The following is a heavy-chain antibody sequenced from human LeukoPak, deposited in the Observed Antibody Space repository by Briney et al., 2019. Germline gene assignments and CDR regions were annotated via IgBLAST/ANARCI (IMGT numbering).Heavy chain of an antibody. J-gene: IGHJ4*02. CDR3: ARHFGSGSKKYYFDY. CDR2: ISGSGRGSNT. V-gene: IGHV3-23*01. Sequence: GGSLRLSCAASGFTFSNSAMSWVRQAPGKGLEWVSTISGSGRGSNTYYADSLKGRFTISRDNSKNTLYLQMNSLRAEDTAVYYCARHFGSGSKKYYFDYWGQGTLVTVSS. CDR1: GFTFSNSA. D-gene: IGHD3-10*01.